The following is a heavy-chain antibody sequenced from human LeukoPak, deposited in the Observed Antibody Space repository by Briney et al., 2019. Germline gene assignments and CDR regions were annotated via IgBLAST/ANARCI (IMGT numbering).Heavy chain of an antibody. D-gene: IGHD2-21*02. J-gene: IGHJ6*02. Sequence: GGSLRLSCAASGFTFSSYSMNWVRQAPGKGLEWVSSISSSSSYIYYADPVKGRFTISRDNTKNSQYLQMNTLRAEDTAVYYCASSDFADYYYHGMDVWGQGTKVTVSS. CDR3: ASSDFADYYYHGMDV. CDR1: GFTFSSYS. CDR2: ISSSSSYI. V-gene: IGHV3-21*01.